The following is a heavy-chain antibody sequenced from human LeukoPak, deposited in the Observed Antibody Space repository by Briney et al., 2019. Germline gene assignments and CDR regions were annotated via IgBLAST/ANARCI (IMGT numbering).Heavy chain of an antibody. D-gene: IGHD6-6*01. CDR1: GGTFSSYA. CDR2: IIPIFGTT. Sequence: GASVKVSCKASGGTFSSYAISWVRQAPGQGLEWMGGIIPIFGTTNYAQKFQGGVTITTDESTSTAYMELSSLRSEDTAVYYCARDRGSDSSSLGPHLINYYYYYMDVWGKGTTVTVSS. CDR3: ARDRGSDSSSLGPHLINYYYYYMDV. J-gene: IGHJ6*03. V-gene: IGHV1-69*05.